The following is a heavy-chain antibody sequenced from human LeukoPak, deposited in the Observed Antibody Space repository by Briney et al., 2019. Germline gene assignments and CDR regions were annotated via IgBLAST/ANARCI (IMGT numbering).Heavy chain of an antibody. V-gene: IGHV3-48*01. J-gene: IGHJ3*02. D-gene: IGHD2-21*02. Sequence: GGSLRLSCAASGFTFSSYSTNWVRQAPGKGLEWVSYISSSSSTIYYADSVKGRFTISRDNAKNSLYLQMNSLRAEDTAVYYCARDGCDDCYSSAFDIWGQGTMVTVSS. CDR3: ARDGCDDCYSSAFDI. CDR1: GFTFSSYS. CDR2: ISSSSSTI.